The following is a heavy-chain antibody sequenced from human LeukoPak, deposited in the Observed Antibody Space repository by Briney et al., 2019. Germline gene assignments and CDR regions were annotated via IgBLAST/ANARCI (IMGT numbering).Heavy chain of an antibody. CDR1: GFPFSSYA. V-gene: IGHV3-64*01. D-gene: IGHD1-26*01. CDR2: ISSNGGST. J-gene: IGHJ4*02. CDR3: ARGEVNLDY. Sequence: GGSLRLSCAASGFPFSSYAMHWVRQAPGKGLEYVSAISSNGGSTYYANSVKGRFTISRDNSKNTLYLQMGSLRAEDMAVYYCARGEVNLDYWGQGTLVTVSS.